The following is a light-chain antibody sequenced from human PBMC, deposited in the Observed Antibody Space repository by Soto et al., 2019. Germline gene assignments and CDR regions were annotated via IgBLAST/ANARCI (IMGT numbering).Light chain of an antibody. Sequence: DIQMTKSPSSLSASVGDRVTITCRASQGISRYLAWYQQKPGKVPKVMSYAASTLHSGVTSRFSGSGPGTEFTLTISNVQPEDVATYYWQNYCSAPETFGQGTKVEIK. CDR3: QNYCSAPET. CDR1: QGISRY. CDR2: AAS. V-gene: IGKV1-27*01. J-gene: IGKJ1*01.